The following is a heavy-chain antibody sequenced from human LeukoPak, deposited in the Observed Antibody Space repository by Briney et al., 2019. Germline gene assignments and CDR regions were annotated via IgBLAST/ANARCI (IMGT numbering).Heavy chain of an antibody. J-gene: IGHJ4*02. Sequence: PSQTLSLTCAVSGGSISSGGYSWSWIRQPPGKGLEWIGYIYYSGSTNYNPSLKSRVTISVDTSKNQFSLKLSSVTAADTAVYYCARRDYYFDYWGQGTLVTVSS. CDR1: GGSISSGGYS. CDR2: IYYSGST. CDR3: ARRDYYFDY. V-gene: IGHV4-61*08. D-gene: IGHD3/OR15-3a*01.